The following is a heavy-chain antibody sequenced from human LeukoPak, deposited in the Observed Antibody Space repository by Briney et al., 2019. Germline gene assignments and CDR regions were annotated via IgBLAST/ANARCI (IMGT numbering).Heavy chain of an antibody. V-gene: IGHV3-30*02. CDR1: GFTFSSYG. CDR3: AKGFRTARYCSGGSCLDY. CDR2: IRYDGSNK. J-gene: IGHJ4*02. D-gene: IGHD2-15*01. Sequence: PGGSLRLSCAASGFTFSSYGMHWVRQAPGKGLEWVAFIRYDGSNKYYADSVKGLFTISRDNSKNTLYLQMNSLRAEDTAVYYCAKGFRTARYCSGGSCLDYWGQGTLVTVSS.